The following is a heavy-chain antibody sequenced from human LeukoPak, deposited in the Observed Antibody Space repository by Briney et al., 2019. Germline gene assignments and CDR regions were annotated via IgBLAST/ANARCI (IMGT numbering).Heavy chain of an antibody. J-gene: IGHJ4*02. D-gene: IGHD1-14*01. CDR2: ISGSGNYI. CDR1: GFTFNSYT. Sequence: GGSLRLSCTASGFTFNSYTISWVREAPGKGLEWVSSISGSGNYIYLAASVKGRFTISRDDAKNSVYLQMNSLKDEDTAVYYCARSRTSSPYDKNLNFWGQGTLVIVSS. CDR3: ARSRTSSPYDKNLNF. V-gene: IGHV3-21*01.